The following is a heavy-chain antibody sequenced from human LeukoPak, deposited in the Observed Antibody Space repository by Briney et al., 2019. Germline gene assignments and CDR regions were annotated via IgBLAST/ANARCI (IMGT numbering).Heavy chain of an antibody. CDR3: ARERNYDILTGYTLGYYGMDV. V-gene: IGHV1-2*06. D-gene: IGHD3-9*01. Sequence: ASVKVSCKASGYTFTGYYMHWVRQAPGQGLEWMGRINPNSGGTNYAQKFQGRVTMTRDTSISTAYMELSRLGSDDTAVYYCARERNYDILTGYTLGYYGMDVWGQGTTVTVSS. J-gene: IGHJ6*02. CDR1: GYTFTGYY. CDR2: INPNSGGT.